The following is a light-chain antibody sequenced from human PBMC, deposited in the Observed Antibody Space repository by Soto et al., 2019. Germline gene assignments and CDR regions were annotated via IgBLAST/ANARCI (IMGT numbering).Light chain of an antibody. Sequence: EIVMTQSPATLSVSPGERATLSCRASQSVSSNLAWYQQKPGQAPRLLIYGASTRATGIPVRLRGSRSGTDFTLTISSLQSEDFAVYYCQQYNNWPYTFGQGTKLEIK. V-gene: IGKV3-15*01. J-gene: IGKJ2*01. CDR1: QSVSSN. CDR3: QQYNNWPYT. CDR2: GAS.